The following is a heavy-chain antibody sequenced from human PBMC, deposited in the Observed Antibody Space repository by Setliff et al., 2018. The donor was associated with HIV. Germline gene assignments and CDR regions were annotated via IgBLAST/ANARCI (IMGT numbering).Heavy chain of an antibody. Sequence: SETLSLTCSVSGGSFSSDSYYWGWIRQFPGKGLEWIGCIDASANTYYIPSLKSRATISIDTSKNQLSLKLRSVTAADTAVYYCARIGSGWSVGWFDPWGQGTLVTVSS. CDR3: ARIGSGWSVGWFDP. J-gene: IGHJ5*02. V-gene: IGHV4-39*07. CDR2: IDASANT. D-gene: IGHD6-13*01. CDR1: GGSFSSDSYY.